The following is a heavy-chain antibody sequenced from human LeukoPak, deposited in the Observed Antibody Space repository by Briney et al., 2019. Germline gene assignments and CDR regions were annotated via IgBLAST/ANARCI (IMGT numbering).Heavy chain of an antibody. CDR3: ARGGRLLWFGESIDY. J-gene: IGHJ4*02. V-gene: IGHV3-21*01. Sequence: GGSLSLSCAASGFTFSSYSMNWVRQAPGKGLEWVSSISSSSSYIYYADSVKGRSTISGDNAKNSLYLEMNSLRAEDTAVYYCARGGRLLWFGESIDYWGQGTLVTVSS. CDR1: GFTFSSYS. CDR2: ISSSSSYI. D-gene: IGHD3-10*01.